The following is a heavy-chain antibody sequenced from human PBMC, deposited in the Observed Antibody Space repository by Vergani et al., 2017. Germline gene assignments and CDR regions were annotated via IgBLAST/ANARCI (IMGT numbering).Heavy chain of an antibody. D-gene: IGHD6-19*01. CDR1: GFTFSSYG. V-gene: IGHV3-33*06. J-gene: IGHJ4*02. CDR2: IWYDGGNK. CDR3: AKALLYSSGWYSIGY. Sequence: QVQLVESGGGVVQPGRSLRLSCAASGFTFSSYGMHWVRQAPGKGLEWVAVIWYDGGNKYYADSVKGRFTISRDNSKNTLYLQMNSLRAEDTAVYYCAKALLYSSGWYSIGYWGQGTLVTVSS.